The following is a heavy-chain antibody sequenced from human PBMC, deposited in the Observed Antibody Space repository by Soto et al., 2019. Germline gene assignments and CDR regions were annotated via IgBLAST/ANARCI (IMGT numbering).Heavy chain of an antibody. CDR1: GGSISSSNW. CDR3: ASLPPRVVASLLPIPT. Sequence: VQLRQSGPGLVKPSGTLSLTCAVSGGSISSSNWWTWVRQAPGKGLEWIGGIYHSGNTYYNPSLKGRVTNTVSKPNDEFSLTLNTVTAAATAVYYCASLPPRVVASLLPIPTWGQGTLVTVSS. CDR2: IYHSGNT. D-gene: IGHD2-15*01. V-gene: IGHV4-4*02. J-gene: IGHJ5*02.